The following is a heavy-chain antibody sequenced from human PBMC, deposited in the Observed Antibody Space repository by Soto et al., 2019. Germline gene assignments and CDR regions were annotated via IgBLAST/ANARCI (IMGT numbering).Heavy chain of an antibody. CDR2: ISSTGALM. Sequence: PGGSLRLSCAASGFIFSQYSMNWVRQAPGKGLEWVSSISSTGALMYYADSVKGRFTISRDDADNSLYLQMNSLRVEDTAVYYGARDRLARGIPVAGRIDYWGQGALVTVSS. CDR3: ARDRLARGIPVAGRIDY. CDR1: GFIFSQYS. V-gene: IGHV3-21*01. D-gene: IGHD6-19*01. J-gene: IGHJ4*02.